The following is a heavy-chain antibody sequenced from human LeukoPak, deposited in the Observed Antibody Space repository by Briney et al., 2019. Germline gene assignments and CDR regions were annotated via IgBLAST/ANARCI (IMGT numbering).Heavy chain of an antibody. Sequence: SGTLSLTCSVSGGSISSSSAYWGWIRQPPGKGLEWIGSIYYSKNTYYNPSLKSRVTISADTSKNQFSLTLGSVSATDTAVYYCVSPRGFSHGYFDYWGQGTLVPVSS. CDR3: VSPRGFSHGYFDY. V-gene: IGHV4-39*01. CDR2: IYYSKNT. CDR1: GGSISSSSAY. D-gene: IGHD5-18*01. J-gene: IGHJ4*02.